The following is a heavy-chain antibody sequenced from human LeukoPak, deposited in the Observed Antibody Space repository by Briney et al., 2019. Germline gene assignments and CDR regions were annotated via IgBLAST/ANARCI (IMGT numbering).Heavy chain of an antibody. CDR1: GYTLTELS. J-gene: IGHJ4*02. V-gene: IGHV1-24*01. Sequence: ASVKVSCKVSGYTLTELSMHWVRQAPGKGLEWMGGFDPEDGETIYAQKFQGRVTMTEDTSTDTAYMELSSLRSEGTAVYYCATLGLYDYVWGSYRVYWGQGTLVTVSS. CDR3: ATLGLYDYVWGSYRVY. D-gene: IGHD3-16*02. CDR2: FDPEDGET.